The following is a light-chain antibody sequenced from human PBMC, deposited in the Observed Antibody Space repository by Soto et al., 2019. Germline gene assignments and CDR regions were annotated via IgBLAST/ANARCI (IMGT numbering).Light chain of an antibody. J-gene: IGKJ4*01. CDR1: QNVKTR. V-gene: IGKV3-15*01. Sequence: EKVMTQFPATLSVSQGERATLSCRASQNVKTRLAWYQQKPGQAPRLLIFDAFTRATGIPARFSGSASGTDFTLTISSLQSEDSAVYYCQQYDEWPLTFGGGTKVDIK. CDR2: DAF. CDR3: QQYDEWPLT.